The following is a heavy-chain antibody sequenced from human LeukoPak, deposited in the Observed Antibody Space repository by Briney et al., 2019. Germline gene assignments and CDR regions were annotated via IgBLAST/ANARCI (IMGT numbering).Heavy chain of an antibody. J-gene: IGHJ3*02. CDR1: GFTFSSYG. Sequence: GGSLRLSCAASGFTFSSYGMHWVRQAPGKGLVWVSRINSDGSSTSYADSVKGRFTISRDNAKNTLYLQMNSLRAEDTAAYYCARDIVVVVAATHDAFDIWGQGTMVTVSS. D-gene: IGHD2-15*01. CDR2: INSDGSST. V-gene: IGHV3-74*01. CDR3: ARDIVVVVAATHDAFDI.